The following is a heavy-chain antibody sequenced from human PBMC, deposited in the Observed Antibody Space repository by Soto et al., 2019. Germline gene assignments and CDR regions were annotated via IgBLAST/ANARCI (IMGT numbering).Heavy chain of an antibody. Sequence: EPLSLTCSVSGASISSRDYYWGWIRQTPGKGLEWIGNIDYNGVTYYNPSLKSRVTVSKDTSKNQFSLKVASVTAADTAIYYCGRVMIGTSRHTDSDYWGQGTQVTVSS. CDR3: GRVMIGTSRHTDSDY. J-gene: IGHJ4*02. D-gene: IGHD2-2*01. CDR2: IDYNGVT. CDR1: GASISSRDYY. V-gene: IGHV4-39*01.